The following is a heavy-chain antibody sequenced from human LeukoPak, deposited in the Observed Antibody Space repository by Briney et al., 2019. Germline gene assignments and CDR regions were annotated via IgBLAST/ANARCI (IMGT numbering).Heavy chain of an antibody. D-gene: IGHD6-13*01. CDR2: TYYRSNLYN. CDR3: AREMYSSSGGPHFDY. J-gene: IGHJ4*02. Sequence: SQTLSLTCALSGDIVSSNSAAWHWIRQAPSRGLEWLVRTYYRSNLYNDYAVSVKNRITINPDTSKNQFSLQLNSVTPEDTAVYYCAREMYSSSGGPHFDYWGQGTLVTVSS. V-gene: IGHV6-1*01. CDR1: GDIVSSNSAA.